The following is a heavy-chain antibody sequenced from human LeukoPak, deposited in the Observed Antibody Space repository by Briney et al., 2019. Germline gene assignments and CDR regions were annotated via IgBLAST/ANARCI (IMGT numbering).Heavy chain of an antibody. Sequence: PSETLSLTCAVSGYSISSSNWWGWIRQPPGKGLEWIGYIYYSGSTYYNPSLKSRVTMSVDTSKNQFSLKLSSVTAVDTAVYYCVRIESRLVGAIISWGQGTLVTVSS. J-gene: IGHJ5*02. CDR2: IYYSGST. CDR1: GYSISSSNW. D-gene: IGHD1-26*01. V-gene: IGHV4-28*01. CDR3: VRIESRLVGAIIS.